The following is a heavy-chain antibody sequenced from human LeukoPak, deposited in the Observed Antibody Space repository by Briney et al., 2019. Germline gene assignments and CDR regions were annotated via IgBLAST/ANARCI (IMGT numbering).Heavy chain of an antibody. J-gene: IGHJ6*02. CDR2: INHSGST. CDR3: ARGRVVVVAASYYYGMDV. D-gene: IGHD2-15*01. V-gene: IGHV4-34*01. Sequence: SETLCLSCAVYGESFSGYYWSWIRQPPGKGLEWIGEINHSGSTNYNPSLKSRVTISVDTSKNQFSLKLSSVTAADTAVYYCARGRVVVVAASYYYGMDVWGQGTTVTVSS. CDR1: GESFSGYY.